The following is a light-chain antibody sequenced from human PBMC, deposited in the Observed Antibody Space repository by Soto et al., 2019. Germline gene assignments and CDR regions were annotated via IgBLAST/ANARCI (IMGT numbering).Light chain of an antibody. CDR1: QGVSDW. CDR2: GSS. V-gene: IGKV1-12*01. Sequence: IQMTQNPSSVSASVGDSVTITYRASQGVSDWVAWYQQKPGEAPKLLIYGSSSLLSGVPSRFSGTRSGTDFTLTISSLQPEDFATYYCQQYNTWPIAFGQGTRLEIK. J-gene: IGKJ5*01. CDR3: QQYNTWPIA.